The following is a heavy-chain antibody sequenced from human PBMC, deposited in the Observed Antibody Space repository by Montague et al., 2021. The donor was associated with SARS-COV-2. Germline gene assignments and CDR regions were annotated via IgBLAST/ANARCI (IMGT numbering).Heavy chain of an antibody. CDR1: DGSSSDYS. D-gene: IGHD3-22*01. CDR2: INHRGST. Sequence: SETLSLTCAVYDGSSSDYSWTWIRQPPGKGLEWIGEINHRGSTNYNPSLKSRVTISVDTSKNQFSLKMTSATAADTAVYYCARGRQHINMVVVVVTGGEYYFDFWGQGTLVAVSS. CDR3: ARGRQHINMVVVVVTGGEYYFDF. J-gene: IGHJ4*02. V-gene: IGHV4-34*01.